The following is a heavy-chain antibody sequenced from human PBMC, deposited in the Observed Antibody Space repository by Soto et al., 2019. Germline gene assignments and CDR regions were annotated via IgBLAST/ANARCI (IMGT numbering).Heavy chain of an antibody. CDR1: GFTFSSYA. D-gene: IGHD3-3*01. CDR2: ISGSGDRT. Sequence: GGSLRLSCAASGFTFSSYAMSWVRQAPGKGLEWVSTISGSGDRTYYADSVKGRFTISRDNSKNTLYLQMISLRAEDTAVYYCAKDLAANYDFWSGYYTRPPKYYYYGMDVWGQGTTVTVSS. J-gene: IGHJ6*02. V-gene: IGHV3-23*01. CDR3: AKDLAANYDFWSGYYTRPPKYYYYGMDV.